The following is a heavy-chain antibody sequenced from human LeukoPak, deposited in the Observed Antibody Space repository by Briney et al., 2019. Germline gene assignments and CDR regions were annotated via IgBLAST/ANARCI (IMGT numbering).Heavy chain of an antibody. J-gene: IGHJ3*02. CDR1: GFTFSSYA. CDR2: ISGSGGST. CDR3: TRSYGYGVDAFDI. Sequence: GGSLRLSCAASGFTFSSYAMSWVRQAPGKGLEWVSAISGSGGSTYYADSVKGRFTISRDNSKNTLYLQMNSLRAEDTAVYYCTRSYGYGVDAFDIWGQGTMVTVSS. V-gene: IGHV3-23*01. D-gene: IGHD5-18*01.